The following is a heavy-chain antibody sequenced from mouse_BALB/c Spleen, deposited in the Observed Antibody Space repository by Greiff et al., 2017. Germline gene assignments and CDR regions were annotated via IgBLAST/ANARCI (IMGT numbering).Heavy chain of an antibody. CDR1: GFNIKDYY. CDR2: IDPENGNT. J-gene: IGHJ3*01. Sequence: EVQLQQSGAELVRPGALVKLSCKASGFNIKDYYMHWVKQRPEQGLEWIGWIDPENGNTIYDPKFQGKASITADTSSNTAYLQLSSLTSEDTAVYYCAEGADYGSSYGGFAYWGQGTLVTVSA. D-gene: IGHD1-1*01. V-gene: IGHV14-1*02. CDR3: AEGADYGSSYGGFAY.